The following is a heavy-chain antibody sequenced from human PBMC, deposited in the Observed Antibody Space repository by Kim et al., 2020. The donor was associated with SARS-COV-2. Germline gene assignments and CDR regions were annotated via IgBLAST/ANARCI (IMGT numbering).Heavy chain of an antibody. Sequence: SNKYYADSVKGRFTSSRDNSKNTMYLQMNSLRAEDTAVYYCAKDRGSFDYWGQGTLVTVSS. J-gene: IGHJ4*02. V-gene: IGHV3-30*02. CDR2: SNK. CDR3: AKDRGSFDY.